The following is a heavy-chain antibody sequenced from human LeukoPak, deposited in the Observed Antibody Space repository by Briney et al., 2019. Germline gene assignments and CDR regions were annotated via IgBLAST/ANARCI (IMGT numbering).Heavy chain of an antibody. CDR3: ARGSITMVRGVNV. D-gene: IGHD3-10*01. Sequence: ASVKVSCKAFGYTFTSNYMHWVRQAPGQGPEWMGVISPSGGSTTYAQKFQGRVTLTRDMSTSTAYMELSSLRSEDTAVYYCARGSITMVRGVNVWGQGTLVTVSS. V-gene: IGHV1-46*01. CDR1: GYTFTSNY. J-gene: IGHJ4*02. CDR2: ISPSGGST.